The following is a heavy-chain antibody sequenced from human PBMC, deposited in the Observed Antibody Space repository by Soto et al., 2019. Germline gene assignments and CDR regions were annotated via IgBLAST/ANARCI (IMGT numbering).Heavy chain of an antibody. CDR1: GFTFSSYG. Sequence: GGSLRLSCAASGFTFSSYGMHWVRQAPGKGLEWVAVISYDGSNKYYADSVKGRFTISRDNSKNTLYLQMNSLRAEDTAVYYCAKEPYTHWNPQPLDYWGQGTLVTVS. V-gene: IGHV3-30*18. J-gene: IGHJ4*02. D-gene: IGHD1-1*01. CDR2: ISYDGSNK. CDR3: AKEPYTHWNPQPLDY.